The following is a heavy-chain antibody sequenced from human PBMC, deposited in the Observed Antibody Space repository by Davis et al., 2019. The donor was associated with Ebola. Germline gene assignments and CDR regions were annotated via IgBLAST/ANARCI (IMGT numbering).Heavy chain of an antibody. J-gene: IGHJ4*02. CDR3: ARTYVSSSFPPGY. Sequence: GGSLRLSCAASAFTFSSYSMNWVRQAPGKGLEWVSYISSSSSTIYYADSVKGRFTNSRDNAKNSLYLQMNSLRDEDTAVYYCARTYVSSSFPPGYWGQGTLVTVSS. CDR1: AFTFSSYS. V-gene: IGHV3-48*02. D-gene: IGHD6-6*01. CDR2: ISSSSSTI.